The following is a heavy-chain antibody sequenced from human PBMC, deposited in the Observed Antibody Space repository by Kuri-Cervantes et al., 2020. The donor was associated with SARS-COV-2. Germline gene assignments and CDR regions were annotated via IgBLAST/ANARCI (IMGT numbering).Heavy chain of an antibody. CDR3: AKALTTKNYFGSRSYYNAYQPSAFHFGLDV. CDR1: GFTFSSYG. Sequence: GESLKISCAASGFTFSSYGMHWVRQAPGKGLEWVALISYDGGIQYYSDSVKGRFTISRDNSQKTLFLQLNSLRAEDTAVYFCAKALTTKNYFGSRSYYNAYQPSAFHFGLDVWGQGTTVTVSS. J-gene: IGHJ6*02. CDR2: ISYDGGIQ. D-gene: IGHD3-10*01. V-gene: IGHV3-30*18.